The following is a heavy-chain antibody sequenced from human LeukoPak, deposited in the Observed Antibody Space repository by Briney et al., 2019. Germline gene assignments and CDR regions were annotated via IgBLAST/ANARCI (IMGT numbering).Heavy chain of an antibody. J-gene: IGHJ4*02. D-gene: IGHD5-18*01. CDR1: GGSISSSSYY. CDR2: IYYSGST. V-gene: IGHV4-39*07. Sequence: SETLSPTCTVSGGSISSSSYYWGWIRQPPGKGLEWIGSIYYSGSTYYNPSLKSRVTISVDRSKNQFSLKLSSVTAADTAVYYCARDQGYSYGSADDYWGQGTLVTVSS. CDR3: ARDQGYSYGSADDY.